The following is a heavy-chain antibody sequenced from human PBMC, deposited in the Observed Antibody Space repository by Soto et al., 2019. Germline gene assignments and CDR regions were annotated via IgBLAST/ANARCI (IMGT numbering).Heavy chain of an antibody. Sequence: SETLSLTCTVSGGSISSSSYYWGWIRQPPGKGLEWIGSIYYSGSTYYNPSLKSRVTISVDTSKNQFSLKLSSVTAADTAVYYCARHFNSSWYPRSYYYYYGMDVWGQGTTVTVSS. CDR3: ARHFNSSWYPRSYYYYYGMDV. CDR1: GGSISSSSYY. CDR2: IYYSGST. J-gene: IGHJ6*02. D-gene: IGHD6-13*01. V-gene: IGHV4-39*01.